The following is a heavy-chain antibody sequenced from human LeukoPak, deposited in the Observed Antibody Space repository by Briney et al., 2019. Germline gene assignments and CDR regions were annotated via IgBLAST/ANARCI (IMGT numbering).Heavy chain of an antibody. CDR3: VRSFVESPL. CDR2: INSGGTTT. Sequence: GGSLRLSCAASGFTFSSYWMHWVRQAPGKGLVWVSRINSGGTTTSFADSVKGRFTISRDNAKNTLYLQMNSLRAEDTAVYYCVRSFVESPLWGQGTLVTVSS. CDR1: GFTFSSYW. D-gene: IGHD3-10*01. J-gene: IGHJ4*02. V-gene: IGHV3-74*01.